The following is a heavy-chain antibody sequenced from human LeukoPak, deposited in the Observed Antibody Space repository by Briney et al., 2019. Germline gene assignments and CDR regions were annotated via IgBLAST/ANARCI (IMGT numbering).Heavy chain of an antibody. D-gene: IGHD3-10*01. CDR1: GGSISSSY. J-gene: IGHJ5*02. V-gene: IGHV4-59*01. CDR2: IYYSVST. Sequence: SETLSLTCAVSGGSISSSYWSWIRQPPGKRLEWIGYIYYSVSTTYNPSLKSRVTISVDTSKNQFSLRLTSVTAADTAIYYCARVSRGFGELLNNWFDPWGQGTLVTVSS. CDR3: ARVSRGFGELLNNWFDP.